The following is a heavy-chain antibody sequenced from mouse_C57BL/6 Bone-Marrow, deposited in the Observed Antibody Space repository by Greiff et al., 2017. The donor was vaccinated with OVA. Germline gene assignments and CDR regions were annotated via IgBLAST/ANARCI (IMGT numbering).Heavy chain of an antibody. CDR2: ISYDGSN. Sequence: EVQRVESGPGLVKPSQSLSLTCSVTGYSITSGYYWNWIRQFPGNKLEWMGYISYDGSNNYNPSLKNRISITRDTSKNQFFLKFNSVTTEDTATYSGATWYYYYEGGSFDFWGTGTPVTVPS. CDR1: GYSITSGYY. CDR3: ATWYYYYEGGSFDF. J-gene: IGHJ1*03. D-gene: IGHD2-4*01. V-gene: IGHV3-6*01.